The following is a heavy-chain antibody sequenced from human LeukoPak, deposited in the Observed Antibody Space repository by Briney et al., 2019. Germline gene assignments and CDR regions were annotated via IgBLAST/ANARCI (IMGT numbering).Heavy chain of an antibody. CDR2: ISSSGSTI. D-gene: IGHD3-9*01. J-gene: IGHJ4*02. CDR3: QAEDGIRDFDWLPGPFDY. V-gene: IGHV3-11*01. Sequence: PVGTLRLSCAASGFTFSDYDMRSIRYAPGKGLEWVSYISSSGSTIYYADSVKGRFTISRDNAKNSLYLQMNSLRAEDTAVFFFQAEDGIRDFDWLPGPFDYWGQGTLVTVSS. CDR1: GFTFSDYD.